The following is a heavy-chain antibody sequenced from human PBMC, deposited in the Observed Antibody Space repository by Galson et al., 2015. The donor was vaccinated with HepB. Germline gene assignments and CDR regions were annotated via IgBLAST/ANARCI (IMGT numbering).Heavy chain of an antibody. CDR1: GFTFSGSA. D-gene: IGHD6-13*01. Sequence: SLRLPCAASGFTFSGSAMHWVRQASGKGLEWVGRIRSKANSYATAYAASVKGRFTISRDDSKNTAYLQMNSLKTEDTAVYYCTRPYSSMDYGMDVWGQGTTVTVSS. J-gene: IGHJ6*02. CDR3: TRPYSSMDYGMDV. V-gene: IGHV3-73*01. CDR2: IRSKANSYAT.